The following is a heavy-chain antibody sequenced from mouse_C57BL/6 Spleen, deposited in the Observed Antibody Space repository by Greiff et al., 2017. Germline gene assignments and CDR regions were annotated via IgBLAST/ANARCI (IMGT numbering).Heavy chain of an antibody. CDR3: ARPVGGYYAMDY. D-gene: IGHD1-1*01. J-gene: IGHJ4*01. Sequence: VQLKESGPGLVKPSQSLSLTCSVTGYSITSGYYWNWIRQFPGNKLEWMGYISYDGSNNYNPSLKNRISITRDTSKNQFFLKLNSVTTEDTATYYCARPVGGYYAMDYWGQGTSVTVSS. V-gene: IGHV3-6*01. CDR1: GYSITSGYY. CDR2: ISYDGSN.